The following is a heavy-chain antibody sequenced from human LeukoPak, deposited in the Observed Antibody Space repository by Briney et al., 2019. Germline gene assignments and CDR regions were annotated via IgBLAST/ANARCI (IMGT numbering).Heavy chain of an antibody. J-gene: IGHJ4*02. D-gene: IGHD6-19*01. CDR3: ARVQRGIAVALDY. CDR2: ISTTGSSI. V-gene: IGHV3-48*03. Sequence: GGSLRLSSAASGFTFSSYEMNWARQAPGKGLEWVSYISTTGSSIYYADSVKGRFTISRDNVKNLLYLQMNSLRAEDTAVYYCARVQRGIAVALDYWGQGTLATVSS. CDR1: GFTFSSYE.